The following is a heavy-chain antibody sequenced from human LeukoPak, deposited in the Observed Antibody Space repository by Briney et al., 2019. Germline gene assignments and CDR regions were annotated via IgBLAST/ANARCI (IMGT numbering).Heavy chain of an antibody. D-gene: IGHD3-22*01. CDR1: GGSISSYY. V-gene: IGHV4-59*01. Sequence: SETLSLTGTVSGGSISSYYWSWIRQPPGKGLEWIGYIYYSGSTNYNPSLRSRVTISVDTSKNQFSLDLRSVTAADTAVYYCARGPHYHDSSGYSPSYSYAMDVWGQGTTVTVSS. CDR2: IYYSGST. CDR3: ARGPHYHDSSGYSPSYSYAMDV. J-gene: IGHJ6*02.